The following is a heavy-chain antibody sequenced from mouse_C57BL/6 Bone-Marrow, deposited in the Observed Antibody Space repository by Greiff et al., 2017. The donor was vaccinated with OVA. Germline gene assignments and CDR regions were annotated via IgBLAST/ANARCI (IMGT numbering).Heavy chain of an antibody. V-gene: IGHV1-55*01. CDR1: GYTFTSYW. CDR3: AREGLLRYCYAMDY. Sequence: QVQLQQSGAELVKPGASVKLSCKASGYTFTSYWMTWVKQRPGQGLEWIGDIYPGSGSTNYNEKFKSKATLTVDKSSSTAYMQLSSLTSEDSAVYYCAREGLLRYCYAMDYWGQGTSVTVSA. D-gene: IGHD1-1*01. CDR2: IYPGSGST. J-gene: IGHJ4*01.